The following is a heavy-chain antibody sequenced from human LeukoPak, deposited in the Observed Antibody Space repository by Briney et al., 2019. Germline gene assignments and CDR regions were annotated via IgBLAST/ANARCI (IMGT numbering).Heavy chain of an antibody. V-gene: IGHV3-53*01. CDR3: ARGVEPLAANTLAY. CDR2: LYSDGNT. CDR1: GFTVITND. Sequence: GGSLRLSCAASGFTVITNDMTWVRQAPGKGLEWVSVLYSDGNTKYADSVQGRFTISRDNSKSTLYLEMNSLSPDDTAVYYCARGVEPLAANTLAYWGQGTLVTVSS. D-gene: IGHD1-14*01. J-gene: IGHJ4*02.